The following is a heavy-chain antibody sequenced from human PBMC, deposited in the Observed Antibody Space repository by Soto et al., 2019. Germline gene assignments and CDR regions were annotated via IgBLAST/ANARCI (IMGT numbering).Heavy chain of an antibody. D-gene: IGHD3-10*01. Sequence: GESLKVSCKGSGFTFTSYWIAWVRQMPGKGPEWMGVVFPGDSDTRYSPSFQGQVIISADKSTSTAYLQWSSLKASDTAIYYCARQGEGFYQRQIDFWGQGTLVKVSS. CDR2: VFPGDSDT. V-gene: IGHV5-51*01. CDR1: GFTFTSYW. J-gene: IGHJ4*02. CDR3: ARQGEGFYQRQIDF.